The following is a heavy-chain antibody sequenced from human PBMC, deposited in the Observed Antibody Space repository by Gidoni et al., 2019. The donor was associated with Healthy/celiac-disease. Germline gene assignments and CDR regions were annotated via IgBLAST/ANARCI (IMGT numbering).Heavy chain of an antibody. CDR3: ANRQYSSSSDPYYYGMDV. D-gene: IGHD6-6*01. CDR2: IIPIFGTA. J-gene: IGHJ6*02. Sequence: QVQLVQSGAEVKKPGSSVKVSCKASGGTFSSYAISWVRQAPGQALEWMGGIIPIFGTANYAQKFQGRVTITADKSTSTAYMELSSLRSEDTAVYYCANRQYSSSSDPYYYGMDVWGQGTTVTVSS. V-gene: IGHV1-69*06. CDR1: GGTFSSYA.